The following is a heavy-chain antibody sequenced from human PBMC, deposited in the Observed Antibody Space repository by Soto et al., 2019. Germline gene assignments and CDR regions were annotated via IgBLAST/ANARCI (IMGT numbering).Heavy chain of an antibody. CDR1: GYSFTAYG. CDR3: ARDAPPPELRFLEWHNYDYNGMDV. Sequence: ASVKVSCKTSGYSFTAYGISWVRQAPGQGLEWMGWISCYNGKTKYAQKVQGRVTMTTDTSTSTAYLEVRSLRSDDTAIYYCARDAPPPELRFLEWHNYDYNGMDVWGQGTTVTVSS. CDR2: ISCYNGKT. D-gene: IGHD3-3*01. J-gene: IGHJ6*02. V-gene: IGHV1-18*01.